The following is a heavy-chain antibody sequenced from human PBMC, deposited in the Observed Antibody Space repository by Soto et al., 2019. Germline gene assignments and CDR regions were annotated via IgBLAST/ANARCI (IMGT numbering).Heavy chain of an antibody. CDR1: GYTFTGYY. CDR3: ARDGRDDSSGYYGKGGNWFDP. J-gene: IGHJ5*02. Sequence: GASVKVSCKASGYTFTGYYMHWVRQAPGQGVEWMGWINPNSGGTHYAQKFQGWVTMTRDTSISTAYMELSRLRSDDTAVYYCARDGRDDSSGYYGKGGNWFDPWGQGTLVTVSS. V-gene: IGHV1-2*04. CDR2: INPNSGGT. D-gene: IGHD3-22*01.